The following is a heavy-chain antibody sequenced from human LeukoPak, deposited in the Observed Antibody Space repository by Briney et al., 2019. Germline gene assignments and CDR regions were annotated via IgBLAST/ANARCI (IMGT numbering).Heavy chain of an antibody. CDR2: INHSGST. CDR3: ARLSSIYCSSTSCYLGWFDP. J-gene: IGHJ5*02. Sequence: SETLSLTCAVYGGSFSGYYWSWIRQPPGKGREWIGEINHSGSTNYNPSLKSRVTISVDTSKNQFSLKLSSVTAADTAVYYCARLSSIYCSSTSCYLGWFDPWGQGTLVTVSS. CDR1: GGSFSGYY. V-gene: IGHV4-34*01. D-gene: IGHD2-2*01.